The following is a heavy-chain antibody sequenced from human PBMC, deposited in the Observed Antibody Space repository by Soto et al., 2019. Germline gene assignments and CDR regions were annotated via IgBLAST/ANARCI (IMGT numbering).Heavy chain of an antibody. V-gene: IGHV4-61*08. J-gene: IGHJ3*02. D-gene: IGHD1-26*01. CDR2: IYYSGTT. Sequence: QLQLQESGSGLVKPSETLSLTCAISGGSVGAAGYTWSWIRQPPGKGLEWIGYIYYSGTTNYNPSLKSRVTIFLDTSKNQFSLRLSSVTAADTAVYYCARGRGGTYDAFDIWGQGTLVTVSS. CDR1: GGSVGAAGYT. CDR3: ARGRGGTYDAFDI.